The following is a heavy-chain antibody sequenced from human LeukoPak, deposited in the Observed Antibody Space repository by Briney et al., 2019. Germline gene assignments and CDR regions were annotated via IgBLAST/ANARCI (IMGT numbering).Heavy chain of an antibody. CDR2: IYYSGST. CDR1: GGSISSSSYY. Sequence: SETLSLTCTVSGGSISSSSYYWGWIRQPPGKGLEWIGSIYYSGSTYYNPSLKSRVTISVDTSKNQFSLKLSSVTAADTAVYYCASNVGAKDDYWGQGTLVTVSS. CDR3: ASNVGAKDDY. J-gene: IGHJ4*02. V-gene: IGHV4-39*07. D-gene: IGHD1-26*01.